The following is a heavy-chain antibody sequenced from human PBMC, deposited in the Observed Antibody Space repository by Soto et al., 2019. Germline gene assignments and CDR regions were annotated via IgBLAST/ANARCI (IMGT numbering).Heavy chain of an antibody. D-gene: IGHD3-3*01. CDR2: IYYRGSN. CDR3: ARHGGDYGFPFDH. CDR1: GGSISSSSYY. J-gene: IGHJ4*02. Sequence: QLQLQESGPGLVKPSETLSLTCTVSGGSISSSSYYWGWIRQPPGKGLEWIGSIYYRGSNYYNPSLESRVTISVDTSKNQFSLKVSSVSAAETAVYYCARHGGDYGFPFDHWGQGTPVTVSS. V-gene: IGHV4-39*01.